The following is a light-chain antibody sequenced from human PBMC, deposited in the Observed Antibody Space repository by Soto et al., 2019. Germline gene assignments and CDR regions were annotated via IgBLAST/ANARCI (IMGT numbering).Light chain of an antibody. J-gene: IGLJ1*01. V-gene: IGLV2-11*01. CDR1: SSDVGAYNY. Sequence: QSALTQPRSVSGCPGQSVTISCTGTSSDVGAYNYVSWYQQHPAKAPNLMIYDVSKRPSGVPDRFSGSKSGNTASLTISGLQAEDEGDYYCCSYTNSAYVFGTGTKLTVL. CDR2: DVS. CDR3: CSYTNSAYV.